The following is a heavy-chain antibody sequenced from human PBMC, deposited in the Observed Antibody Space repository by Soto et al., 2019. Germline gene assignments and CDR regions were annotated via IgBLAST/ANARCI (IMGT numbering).Heavy chain of an antibody. J-gene: IGHJ4*02. CDR3: ARSYNDYGCFDD. Sequence: EVQLVESGGGLVQPGGSLKLSCAASGFAFSSYSMNWVRQAPGKGLEWVSYISDSSRTTSYADSVKGRFTISRDTAKKSLFLQMNSLTDEDTAVYYCARSYNDYGCFDDWGQGALVTVSP. CDR1: GFAFSSYS. V-gene: IGHV3-48*02. CDR2: ISDSSRTT. D-gene: IGHD4-17*01.